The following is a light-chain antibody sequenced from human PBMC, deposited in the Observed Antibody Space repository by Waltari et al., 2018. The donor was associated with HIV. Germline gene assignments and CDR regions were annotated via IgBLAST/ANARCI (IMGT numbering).Light chain of an antibody. V-gene: IGLV3-21*04. CDR2: NDS. Sequence: SYVLTQPPSVSVAPGKTATITCGGNHIGSKTVHWCQQRPGQAPVLVIYNDSDRPSGIPDRFSGSNSGNTATLTITRVEAGDEADYYCQVWDSSSDHVVFGGGTKLTVL. J-gene: IGLJ2*01. CDR3: QVWDSSSDHVV. CDR1: HIGSKT.